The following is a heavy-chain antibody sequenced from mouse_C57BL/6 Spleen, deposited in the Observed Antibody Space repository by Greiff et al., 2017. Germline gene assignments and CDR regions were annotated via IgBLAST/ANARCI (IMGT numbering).Heavy chain of an antibody. CDR2: FYPGSGSI. V-gene: IGHV1-62-2*01. CDR1: GYTFTEYT. CDR3: ERHEEYYGSSDPAWFAY. J-gene: IGHJ3*01. D-gene: IGHD1-1*01. Sequence: QVQLQQSGAELVQPGASVKLSCKASGYTFTEYTIHWVKQRSGQGLEWIGWFYPGSGSIKYNEKFKDKATLTADKSSSTVSMELSRLTSEDSAVDFCERHEEYYGSSDPAWFAYWGQGTLVTVSA.